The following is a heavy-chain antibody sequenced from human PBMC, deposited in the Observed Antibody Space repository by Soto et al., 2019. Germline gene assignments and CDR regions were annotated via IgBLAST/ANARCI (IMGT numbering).Heavy chain of an antibody. CDR3: AKVDSSGSHNCFDP. CDR1: GFTCSSYG. V-gene: IGHV3-30*18. D-gene: IGHD6-19*01. J-gene: IGHJ5*02. CDR2: ISYDGSNK. Sequence: GGSLRLSCAASGFTCSSYGMHWVRQAPGKGLEWVAVISYDGSNKYYADSVKGRFTISRDNSKNTLYLQMNSLRAEDTAVYYCAKVDSSGSHNCFDPWGQGTLVTVSS.